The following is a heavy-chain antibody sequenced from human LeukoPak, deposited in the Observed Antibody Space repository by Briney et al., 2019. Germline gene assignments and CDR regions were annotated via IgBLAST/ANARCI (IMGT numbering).Heavy chain of an antibody. V-gene: IGHV1-18*01. Sequence: ASAKVSCKTSGYTFTTYGISWVRQAPGQGLEWMGWISAYNGNTNYAQKLQGRVTMTTDTSTSTAYMELRSLRSDDTAVYYCARGGASQTYYDFSFDPWGQGTLVTVSS. CDR3: ARGGASQTYYDFSFDP. J-gene: IGHJ5*02. CDR2: ISAYNGNT. D-gene: IGHD3-3*01. CDR1: GYTFTTYG.